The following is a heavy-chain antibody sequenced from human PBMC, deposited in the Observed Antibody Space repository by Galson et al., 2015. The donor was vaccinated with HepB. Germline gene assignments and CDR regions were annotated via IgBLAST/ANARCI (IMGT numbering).Heavy chain of an antibody. Sequence: PLRLSCAASGFTFSDYYMSWIRQAPGKGLEWVSYIGLSSTTIYHADSVKGRFTTSRDNAKNSLYLQMNGLRVEDTAVYYCARAALGWIDPWGQGTLVTVSS. D-gene: IGHD6-25*01. V-gene: IGHV3-11*01. CDR3: ARAALGWIDP. CDR1: GFTFSDYY. J-gene: IGHJ5*02. CDR2: IGLSSTTI.